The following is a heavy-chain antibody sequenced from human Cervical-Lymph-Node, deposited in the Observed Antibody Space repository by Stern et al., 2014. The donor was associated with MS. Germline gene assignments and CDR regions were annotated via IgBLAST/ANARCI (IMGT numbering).Heavy chain of an antibody. Sequence: EVQLVESGGGLVQPGGSLRLSCVASGFSFRSYAMSWVRQAPGKGLDWISVISGSDGNTWHADSVKGRFTISRDNSKNTLYLQMNSLRTEDTAVYYCAKGSSGGRPYYFDYWGQGTLVTVSS. D-gene: IGHD1-26*01. V-gene: IGHV3-23*04. CDR3: AKGSSGGRPYYFDY. J-gene: IGHJ4*02. CDR1: GFSFRSYA. CDR2: ISGSDGNT.